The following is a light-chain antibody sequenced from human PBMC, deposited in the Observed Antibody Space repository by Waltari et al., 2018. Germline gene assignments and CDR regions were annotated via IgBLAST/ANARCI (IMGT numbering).Light chain of an antibody. CDR3: QVWDDSGDHPCVV. CDR2: YDS. V-gene: IGLV3-21*04. J-gene: IGLJ2*01. CDR1: NIGRKT. Sequence: SYVLTQPPSVSLAPGQTARITCGGNNIGRKTVHWYQQKPGQAPVLVIYYDSDRPSGIPARFSGSNSGNTATLVISSVEAGDDGDYYCQVWDDSGDHPCVVFGGGTKLTVL.